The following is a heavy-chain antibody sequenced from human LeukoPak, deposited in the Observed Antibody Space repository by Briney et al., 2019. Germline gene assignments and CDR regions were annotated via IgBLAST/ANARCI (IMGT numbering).Heavy chain of an antibody. Sequence: GGSLRLSCSASGFTFSSYVLSWVRQAPGKGLEWVSVIYSGGSTYYADSVKGRFTISRHNSKNTLFLQMNSLRPEDTAVYYCARELLSKRDAFDIWGQGTMVTVSS. D-gene: IGHD3-10*01. J-gene: IGHJ3*02. CDR1: GFTFSSYV. CDR2: IYSGGST. V-gene: IGHV3-53*04. CDR3: ARELLSKRDAFDI.